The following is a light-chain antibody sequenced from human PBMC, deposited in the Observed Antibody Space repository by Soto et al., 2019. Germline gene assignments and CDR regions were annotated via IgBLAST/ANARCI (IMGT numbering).Light chain of an antibody. CDR3: QQYGTSPPIT. CDR1: QTVSSNY. V-gene: IGKV3-20*01. J-gene: IGKJ5*01. Sequence: EIELTQSPGTLSLSPGEGATLSCRASQTVSSNYLAWYQHRPGQAPRLVIYGASGRANGIPDRFSGGGSGTDFTLTISRLEPEDFAVYYCQQYGTSPPITFGQGTRLEI. CDR2: GAS.